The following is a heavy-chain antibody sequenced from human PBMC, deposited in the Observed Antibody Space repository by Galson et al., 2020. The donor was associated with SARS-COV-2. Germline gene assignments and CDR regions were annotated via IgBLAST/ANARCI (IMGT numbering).Heavy chain of an antibody. D-gene: IGHD3-10*01. CDR2: ISWNSGSI. CDR1: GFTFDDYA. Sequence: GGSLRLSCAASGFTFDDYAMHWVRQAPGKGLEWVSGISWNSGSIGYADSVKGRFTISRDNAKNSLYLQMNSLRAEDTALYYCAKDLYGSGSYYFDYWGQGTMVTV. CDR3: AKDLYGSGSYYFDY. V-gene: IGHV3-9*01. J-gene: IGHJ4*03.